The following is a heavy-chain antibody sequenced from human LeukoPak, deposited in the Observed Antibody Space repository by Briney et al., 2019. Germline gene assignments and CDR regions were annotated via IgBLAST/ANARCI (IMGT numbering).Heavy chain of an antibody. CDR2: IWYDGSNK. D-gene: IGHD3-9*01. CDR1: GFTFSNYG. J-gene: IGHJ4*02. CDR3: AREGLYYDILTGYNTAKYYFDY. Sequence: GRSLRLSCAASGFTFSNYGMHWVRQAPGKGLERVAVIWYDGSNKYYADSVKGRFTISRDNSKNTLYLQMNSLRAEDTAVYYCAREGLYYDILTGYNTAKYYFDYWGQGTLVTVSS. V-gene: IGHV3-33*01.